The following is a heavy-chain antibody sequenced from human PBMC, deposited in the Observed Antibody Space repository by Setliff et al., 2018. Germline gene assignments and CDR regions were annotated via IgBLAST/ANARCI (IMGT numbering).Heavy chain of an antibody. CDR1: GLSLSSTTYY. CDR3: ARAVDSTGYFPFWYFDL. D-gene: IGHD3-22*01. V-gene: IGHV4-61*03. Sequence: SETLSLTCTVSGLSLSSTTYYWAWIRQSPGKGLEWIGYRSARGDTNSNPSLRSRLSMSVDTSKGHFSLNLTSVTAADTAIYFCARAVDSTGYFPFWYFDLWGRGTLVTAPQ. CDR2: RSARGDT. J-gene: IGHJ2*01.